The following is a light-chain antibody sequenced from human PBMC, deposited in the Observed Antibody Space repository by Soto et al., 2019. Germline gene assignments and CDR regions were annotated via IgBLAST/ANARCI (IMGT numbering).Light chain of an antibody. Sequence: DIQLTQSPSFLSASVGDRVTITCRASQGISSYLAWYQQKPGKAPKLLIYAASTLQSEVPSRFSGSGSGTEFTLTISSLQPEDFATYYCQQLNNYPLTFGGGTKVEIK. J-gene: IGKJ4*01. V-gene: IGKV1-9*01. CDR3: QQLNNYPLT. CDR2: AAS. CDR1: QGISSY.